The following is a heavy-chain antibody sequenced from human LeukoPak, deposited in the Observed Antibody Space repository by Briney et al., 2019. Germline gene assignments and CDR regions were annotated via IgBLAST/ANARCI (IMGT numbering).Heavy chain of an antibody. D-gene: IGHD4-17*01. CDR1: GGSLSSSNW. J-gene: IGHJ4*02. V-gene: IGHV4-4*02. CDR2: IYHSGST. Sequence: SGTLSLTCAVSGGSLSSSNWWSGVRQPPGRGLEWIGEIYHSGSTNYNPSLKSRVTISVDKSKNQFSLKLSSVTAADTAVYYCARDDDYGDYSMRYWGQGTLVTVSS. CDR3: ARDDDYGDYSMRY.